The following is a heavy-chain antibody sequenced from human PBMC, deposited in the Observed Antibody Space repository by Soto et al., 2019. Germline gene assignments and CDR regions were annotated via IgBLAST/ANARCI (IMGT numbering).Heavy chain of an antibody. D-gene: IGHD6-19*01. CDR2: ISASGGST. CDR3: AKRHSSGFDY. J-gene: IGHJ4*02. Sequence: EVQLLESGGGLVQPGGSLRLSCAASGFTFSNYAMSWVRQAPGKGLEWLSSISASGGSTYYADSVKGRFTISRDNSKDTLYLQMYSLRAEDTDVYYCAKRHSSGFDYWGQGTLVTVSS. CDR1: GFTFSNYA. V-gene: IGHV3-23*01.